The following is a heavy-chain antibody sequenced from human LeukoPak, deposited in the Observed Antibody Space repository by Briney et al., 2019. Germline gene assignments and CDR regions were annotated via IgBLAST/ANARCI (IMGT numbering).Heavy chain of an antibody. V-gene: IGHV5-51*01. J-gene: IGHJ4*02. D-gene: IGHD1-20*01. CDR1: GSPFTSYW. CDR2: IYPGDSDT. CDR3: ARRGYNWNDSIYYFDY. Sequence: GGSLEISCQGSGSPFTSYWIGWVRQLPGKGLEWMGIIYPGDSDTIYSPPFQGQVTISADKSISTAYLQWSSLKASDTAMYYCARRGYNWNDSIYYFDYWGQGTLVTVSS.